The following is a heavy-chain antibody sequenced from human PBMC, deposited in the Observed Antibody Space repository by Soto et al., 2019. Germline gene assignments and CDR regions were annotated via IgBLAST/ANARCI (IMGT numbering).Heavy chain of an antibody. CDR1: GFTLRSYA. J-gene: IGHJ4*02. V-gene: IGHV3-23*01. Sequence: GGALRHFCSASGFTLRSYAMSGGRQAPGKGVEWGSSISGSGGSTYYADSVKGRFTISRDNSKNTLYLQMNSLRAEDTAVYYCAKERVLLWFGELFMINSGLYDYWGQGTLVTVSS. D-gene: IGHD3-10*01. CDR3: AKERVLLWFGELFMINSGLYDY. CDR2: ISGSGGST.